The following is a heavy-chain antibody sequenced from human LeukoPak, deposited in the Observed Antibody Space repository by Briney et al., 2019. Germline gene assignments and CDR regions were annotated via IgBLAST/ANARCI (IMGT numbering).Heavy chain of an antibody. V-gene: IGHV3-30*03. CDR2: ISYDGSNK. D-gene: IGHD5-24*01. J-gene: IGHJ4*02. Sequence: PGGSLRLSCSASGFTFSSYGMHWVRQAPGKGLEWVAVISYDGSNKYYADSVKGRFTISRDNSKNTLYLQMNSLRDEDTAVYYCARAQDPTILSYFDYWGQGTLVTVSS. CDR3: ARAQDPTILSYFDY. CDR1: GFTFSSYG.